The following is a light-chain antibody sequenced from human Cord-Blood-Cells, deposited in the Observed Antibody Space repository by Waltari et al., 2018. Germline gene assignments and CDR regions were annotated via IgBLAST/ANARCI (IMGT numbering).Light chain of an antibody. CDR1: QSVSIY. CDR2: DAS. CDR3: QQRSNWPPMYT. V-gene: IGKV3-11*01. Sequence: IVLTQSLATLSLSPGERATFSCRASQSVSIYLAWYQQKPGQAPRLLIYDASNRATGIPARFSGSGSGTDFTLTISSLEPEDFAVYYCQQRSNWPPMYTFGQGTKLEIK. J-gene: IGKJ2*01.